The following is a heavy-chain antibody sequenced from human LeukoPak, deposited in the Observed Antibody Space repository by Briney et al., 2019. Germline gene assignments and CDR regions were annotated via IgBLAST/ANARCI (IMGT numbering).Heavy chain of an antibody. CDR3: ARFDGGMDV. CDR1: GGTFSSSA. V-gene: IGHV1-69*04. J-gene: IGHJ6*02. Sequence: SVKASCKASGGTFSSSAISWVRQAPGQGLEWMGRIIPILTIANYAQKFQGRVTITADKSTSTAYMELSSLRSEDTAVYYCARFDGGMDVWGQGTTVTVSS. CDR2: IIPILTIA. D-gene: IGHD4-17*01.